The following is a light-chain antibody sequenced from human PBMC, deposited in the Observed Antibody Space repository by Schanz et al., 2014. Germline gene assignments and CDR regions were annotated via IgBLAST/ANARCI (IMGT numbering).Light chain of an antibody. CDR3: QKYDDAPLT. CDR1: QGITDW. Sequence: DLQMTQSPSYVSASVGDRVTITCRASQGITDWLAWYQQKPGEAPKFLIFAASGLQSGVPSRFSGRGSGTDFSLTISGLQPEDVATYYCQKYDDAPLTFGAGTKVEIK. CDR2: AAS. V-gene: IGKV1-12*01. J-gene: IGKJ4*01.